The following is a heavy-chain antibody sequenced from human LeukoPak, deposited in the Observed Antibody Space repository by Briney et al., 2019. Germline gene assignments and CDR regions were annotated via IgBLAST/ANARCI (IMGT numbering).Heavy chain of an antibody. CDR3: ERGVEPLAANTLAY. J-gene: IGHJ4*02. CDR2: LYSDGNT. CDR1: GFTVITND. V-gene: IGHV3-53*01. D-gene: IGHD1-14*01. Sequence: SGGSQRLSCAASGFTVITNDMTWVRQAPGKGLERVSVLYSDGNTKYADSVQGRFTISRDNSKNTLYLEMNSLSPDDTAVYYCERGVEPLAANTLAYWGQGTVVNVSS.